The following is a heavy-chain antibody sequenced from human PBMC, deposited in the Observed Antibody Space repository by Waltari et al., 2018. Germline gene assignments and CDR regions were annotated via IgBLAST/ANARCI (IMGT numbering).Heavy chain of an antibody. CDR2: IYSGGGA. D-gene: IGHD3-10*01. CDR3: VKETAYGYYFDN. Sequence: EVQLLESGGGLIPPGGSLTLSCAASGFTFTNYAMHCIRQAPGKGLEWVSVIYSGGGAYYADSVKGRFTISRDNSKNTLYLQMSSLRLEDTAVYYCVKETAYGYYFDNWGQGTLVSVSS. V-gene: IGHV3-23*03. J-gene: IGHJ4*02. CDR1: GFTFTNYA.